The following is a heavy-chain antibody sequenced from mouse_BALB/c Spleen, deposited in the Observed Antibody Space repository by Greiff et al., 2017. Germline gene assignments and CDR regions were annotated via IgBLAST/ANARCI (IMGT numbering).Heavy chain of an antibody. CDR1: GYTFTDYA. D-gene: IGHD2-3*01. J-gene: IGHJ2*01. Sequence: VQLQQSGAELVRPGVSVKISCKGSGYTFTDYAMHWVKQSHAKSLEWIGVISTYYGDASYNQKFKGKATMTVDKSSSTAYMELARLTSEDSAIYYCARYDDGYSPFDYGGQGTTLTVSS. CDR2: ISTYYGDA. V-gene: IGHV1S137*01. CDR3: ARYDDGYSPFDY.